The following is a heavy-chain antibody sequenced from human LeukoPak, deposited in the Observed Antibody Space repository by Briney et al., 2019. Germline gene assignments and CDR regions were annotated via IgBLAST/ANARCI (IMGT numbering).Heavy chain of an antibody. Sequence: GASVKVSCKASGYTFTSYGISWVRQAPGQGLEWMGWISAYNGNTNYAQKLQGRVTMTTDTSTSTAYMELRSLRPDDTAVYYCARDDGTDGYYYLVQFDYWGQGTLVTVSS. J-gene: IGHJ4*02. CDR3: ARDDGTDGYYYLVQFDY. CDR1: GYTFTSYG. D-gene: IGHD5-24*01. CDR2: ISAYNGNT. V-gene: IGHV1-18*01.